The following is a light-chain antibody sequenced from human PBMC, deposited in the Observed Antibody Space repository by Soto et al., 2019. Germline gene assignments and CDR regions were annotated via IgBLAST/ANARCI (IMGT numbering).Light chain of an antibody. V-gene: IGLV1-51*01. Sequence: QSVLTQPPSVPAAPGQKVTISCSRTSSNIGSNFVSWNQHLPGTAPKLLIYDNNKRLSAIPDRFSGSKSGTSATLGIAGVQAGDGAIFYCGTWHSSVRARVFGGGTKVTV. J-gene: IGLJ3*02. CDR3: GTWHSSVRARV. CDR1: SSNIGSNF. CDR2: DNN.